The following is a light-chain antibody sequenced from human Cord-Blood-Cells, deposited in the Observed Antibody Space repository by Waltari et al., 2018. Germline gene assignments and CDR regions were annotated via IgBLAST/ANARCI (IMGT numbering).Light chain of an antibody. Sequence: QSVLTQPPLTSGRPGQRVTIPCAGRPPNIGRKTVNSNQPLTGTTPKLLIYSNNQRPSGVPDRFSVSKSGTSAARAIRGLQSEDEADYYCAAWDDSLNGVVFGGGTKLTV. CDR2: SNN. CDR3: AAWDDSLNGVV. J-gene: IGLJ2*01. CDR1: PPNIGRKT. V-gene: IGLV1-44*01.